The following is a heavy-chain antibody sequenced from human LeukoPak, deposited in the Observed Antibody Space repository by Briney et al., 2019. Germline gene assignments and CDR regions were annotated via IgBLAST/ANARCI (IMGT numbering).Heavy chain of an antibody. CDR3: ARGTTSGSSWYLNWFDT. V-gene: IGHV4-4*07. D-gene: IGHD6-13*01. Sequence: PSETLSLTCTVSGGSISSYYWSWIRQPAGKGLEWIGRIYVSGSTNYNPSLKSRVTMSVDTSKNQFSQKLTSVSAADTAVYYCARGTTSGSSWYLNWFDTWGQGTLVTVSS. CDR1: GGSISSYY. CDR2: IYVSGST. J-gene: IGHJ5*02.